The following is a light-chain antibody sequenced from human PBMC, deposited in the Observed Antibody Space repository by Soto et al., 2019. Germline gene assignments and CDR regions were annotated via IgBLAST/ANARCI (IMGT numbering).Light chain of an antibody. V-gene: IGKV3-15*01. CDR1: QSVSSN. J-gene: IGKJ5*01. Sequence: EIVMTQSPATLSVSPGERATLSCRASQSVSSNLAWYQQKPGQAPRLLIYGASTRATGIPARFSGSGSGTEFTLTIISLQPEDFAVYYCQKYNNWPPITFGQGTRLEIK. CDR3: QKYNNWPPIT. CDR2: GAS.